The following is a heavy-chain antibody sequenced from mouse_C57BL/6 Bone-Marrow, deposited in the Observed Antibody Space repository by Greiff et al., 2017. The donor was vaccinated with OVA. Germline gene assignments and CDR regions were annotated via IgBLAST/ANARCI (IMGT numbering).Heavy chain of an antibody. CDR1: GYTFTSYW. Sequence: VQLQQSGAELVKPGASVKLSCKASGYTFTSYWMHWVKQRPGQGLEWIGMIHPNSGSTNYNEKFKSKATLTVDKSSSTAYMQLSSLTSEDSAVYYCARGKGYDGYYYWYFDVWGTGTTVTVSS. D-gene: IGHD2-3*01. CDR3: ARGKGYDGYYYWYFDV. CDR2: IHPNSGST. J-gene: IGHJ1*03. V-gene: IGHV1-64*01.